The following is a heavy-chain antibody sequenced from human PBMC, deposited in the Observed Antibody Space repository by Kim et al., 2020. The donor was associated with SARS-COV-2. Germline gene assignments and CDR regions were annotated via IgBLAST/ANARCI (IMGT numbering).Heavy chain of an antibody. CDR3: ARGLSPLSGSRLDF. CDR1: TFSSLG. CDR2: ISSNSRSI. J-gene: IGHJ4*02. D-gene: IGHD2-15*01. Sequence: TFSSLGMTWAREAPGKGLWWVSSISSNSRSIYYADPLKCRFTISRDNAKNSLFLRMSTLRAEDTAVYYCARGLSPLSGSRLDFWGQGALAT. V-gene: IGHV3-21*01.